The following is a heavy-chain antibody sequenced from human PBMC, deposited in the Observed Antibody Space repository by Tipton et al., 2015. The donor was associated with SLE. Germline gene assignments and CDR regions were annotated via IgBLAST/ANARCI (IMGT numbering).Heavy chain of an antibody. CDR3: ARSGQIRVDAGLMDV. V-gene: IGHV4-30-2*01. CDR2: VYRRGST. Sequence: TLSLTCTVSGVSISSGTYYWSWIRQPPGKGLEWIGYVYRRGSTYYNPSLKSRVTISVDKSKNQFSLNLTSVTAADTTVYYCARSGQIRVDAGLMDVWGRGTRVTVSS. J-gene: IGHJ6*02. CDR1: GVSISSGTYY. D-gene: IGHD5-18*01.